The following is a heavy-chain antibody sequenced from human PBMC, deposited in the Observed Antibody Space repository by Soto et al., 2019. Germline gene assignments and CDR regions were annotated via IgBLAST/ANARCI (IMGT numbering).Heavy chain of an antibody. J-gene: IGHJ4*02. CDR3: AGGQYYFDY. CDR1: GFPFSSYG. D-gene: IGHD2-15*01. V-gene: IGHV3-30*03. CDR2: ISYDGSNK. Sequence: QVQLVESGGGVVQPGRSLRLSCAASGFPFSSYGMHWVRQAPGKGLEWVAHISYDGSNKHYTDSVKGRFTISRDNSTNMLYLQMRSLRAEDTAVYYCAGGQYYFDYCGQGTRVSVSS.